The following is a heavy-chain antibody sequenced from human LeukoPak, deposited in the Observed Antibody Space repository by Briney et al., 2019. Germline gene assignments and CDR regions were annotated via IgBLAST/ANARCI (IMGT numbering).Heavy chain of an antibody. CDR1: GGSFSGYY. V-gene: IGHV4-34*01. CDR2: IYYSGST. Sequence: SETLSLTCAVYGGSFSGYYWGWIRQPPGKGLEWIGSIYYSGSTYYNPSLKSRVTISVDTSKNQFSLKLSSVTAADTAVYYCARRGYYYYYMDVWGKGTTVTVSS. CDR3: ARRGYYYYYMDV. J-gene: IGHJ6*03.